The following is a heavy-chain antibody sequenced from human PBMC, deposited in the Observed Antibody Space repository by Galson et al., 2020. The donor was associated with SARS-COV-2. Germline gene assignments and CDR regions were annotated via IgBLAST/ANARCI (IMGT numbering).Heavy chain of an antibody. Sequence: GGSLRLSCAASGFTFSSYSMNWVRQAPGKGLEWVSSISTSSSYIYYADSVKGRFTISRDNAKNSLYLQMNSLRAEDTAVYYCARGPLVGAYYYYMDVWGKGTTVTVSS. CDR1: GFTFSSYS. D-gene: IGHD1-26*01. V-gene: IGHV3-21*01. CDR3: ARGPLVGAYYYYMDV. J-gene: IGHJ6*03. CDR2: ISTSSSYI.